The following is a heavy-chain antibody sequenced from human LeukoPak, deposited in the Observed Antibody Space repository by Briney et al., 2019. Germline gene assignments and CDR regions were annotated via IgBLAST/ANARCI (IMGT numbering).Heavy chain of an antibody. CDR3: ARHAYGSGSYYNFYWFDT. CDR1: GGSISSYY. J-gene: IGHJ5*02. V-gene: IGHV4-59*08. CDR2: IYYSGST. Sequence: SETLSLTCTVSGGSISSYYWSWIRQPPGKGLEWIGYIYYSGSTYYNPSLKSRVTISVDTSKNQFSLKLSSVTAADTAVYYCARHAYGSGSYYNFYWFDTWGQGTLVTVSS. D-gene: IGHD3-10*01.